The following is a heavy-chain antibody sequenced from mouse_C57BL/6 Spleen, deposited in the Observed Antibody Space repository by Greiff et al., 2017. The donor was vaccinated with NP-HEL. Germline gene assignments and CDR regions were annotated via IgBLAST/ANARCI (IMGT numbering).Heavy chain of an antibody. Sequence: EVQLQESGPGLVKPSQSLSLTCSVTGYSITSGYYWNWIRQFPGNKLEWMGYISYDGSNNYNPSLKNRISITRDTSKNQFFLKLNSVTTEDTATYYCARARDGYSGSWGQGTTLTVSS. J-gene: IGHJ2*01. CDR3: ARARDGYSGS. CDR1: GYSITSGYY. D-gene: IGHD2-3*01. V-gene: IGHV3-6*01. CDR2: ISYDGSN.